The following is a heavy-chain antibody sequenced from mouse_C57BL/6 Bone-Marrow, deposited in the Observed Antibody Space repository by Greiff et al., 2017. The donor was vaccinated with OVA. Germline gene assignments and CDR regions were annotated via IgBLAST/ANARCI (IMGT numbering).Heavy chain of an antibody. D-gene: IGHD3-2*01. CDR1: GYTFTSYW. Sequence: VKLMESGAELVKPGASVKMSCKASGYTFTSYWITWVKQRPGQGLEWIGDIYPGSGSTNYNEKFKSKATLTVDTSSSTAYMQLSSLTSEDSAVYYCARVRQLRGYWGQGTTLTVSS. J-gene: IGHJ2*01. V-gene: IGHV1-55*01. CDR2: IYPGSGST. CDR3: ARVRQLRGY.